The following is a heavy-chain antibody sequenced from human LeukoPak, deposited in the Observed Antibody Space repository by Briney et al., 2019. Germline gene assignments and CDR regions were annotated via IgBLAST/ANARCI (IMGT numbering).Heavy chain of an antibody. V-gene: IGHV4-59*01. D-gene: IGHD3-3*01. CDR3: ARAGSGYSFDY. CDR1: GGSISSYY. J-gene: IGHJ4*02. CDR2: IYNSGST. Sequence: SETLSLTCTVPGGSISSYYWSWIRQPPEKELEWIGYIYNSGSTNYNPSLKSRVTLSVDTSKNQLSLKLSSVTAADTAVYYCARAGSGYSFDYWGQGTLVTASS.